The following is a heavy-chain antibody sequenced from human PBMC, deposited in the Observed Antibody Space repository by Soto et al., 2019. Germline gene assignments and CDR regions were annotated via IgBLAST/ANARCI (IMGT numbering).Heavy chain of an antibody. Sequence: RAPVKVSCKASGYTFTSYAMPWVRHPTGQRLEWMGWINAGHGNTKYSQKFPGRGTITRDTSPSTAYMQLSSLRSEDTAVYYRARVDSRGWYYYYRTEVWGQGTTVTVSS. CDR1: GYTFTSYA. D-gene: IGHD6-19*01. CDR2: INAGHGNT. V-gene: IGHV1-3*01. J-gene: IGHJ6*02. CDR3: ARVDSRGWYYYYRTEV.